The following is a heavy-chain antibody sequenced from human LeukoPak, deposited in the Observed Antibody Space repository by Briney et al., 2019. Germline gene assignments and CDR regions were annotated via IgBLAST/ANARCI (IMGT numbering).Heavy chain of an antibody. CDR1: GGSISSYY. CDR3: ARVYYDILTGYYKWFDP. Sequence: SETLSLTCTVSGGSISSYYWSWIRQPPGKGLEWIGNIYYSGSTNYNPSLKSRVTISVDTSKNQFSLKLSSVTAADTAVYYCARVYYDILTGYYKWFDPWGQGTLVTVSS. D-gene: IGHD3-9*01. J-gene: IGHJ5*02. CDR2: IYYSGST. V-gene: IGHV4-59*01.